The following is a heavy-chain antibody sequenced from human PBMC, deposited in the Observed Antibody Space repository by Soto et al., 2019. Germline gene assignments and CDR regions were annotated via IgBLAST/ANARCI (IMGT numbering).Heavy chain of an antibody. CDR3: ARDAHYYDSSMGMDV. V-gene: IGHV1-69*13. D-gene: IGHD3-22*01. Sequence: SVKVSCKASGGTFSSYAISWVRQAPGQGREWMGGIIPIFGTANYAQKFQGRATITADESTSTAYMELSSLRSEDTAVYYCARDAHYYDSSMGMDVWGQGXTVTVSS. J-gene: IGHJ6*02. CDR2: IIPIFGTA. CDR1: GGTFSSYA.